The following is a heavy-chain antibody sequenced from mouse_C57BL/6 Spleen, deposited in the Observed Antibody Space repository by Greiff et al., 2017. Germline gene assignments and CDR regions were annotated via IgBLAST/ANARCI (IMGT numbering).Heavy chain of an antibody. D-gene: IGHD3-2*02. CDR2: IFPGGGST. V-gene: IGHV1-56*01. CDR1: GYTFTSHW. CDR3: AARAQATDY. J-gene: IGHJ2*01. Sequence: QVQLQQSGPELVRPGASVKISCTAPGYTFTSHWMQWVRQRPGQGLEWIGEIFPGGGSTYYNGKFKGKATMTVDTSSSTAYLQLSSLTSEDSAGYFCAARAQATDYWGQGTTLTVSS.